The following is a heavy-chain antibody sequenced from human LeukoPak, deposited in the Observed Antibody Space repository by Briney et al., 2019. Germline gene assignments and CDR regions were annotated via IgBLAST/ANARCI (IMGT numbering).Heavy chain of an antibody. CDR1: GFTFTGYW. CDR2: VYTGDSDA. D-gene: IGHD6-13*01. J-gene: IGHJ4*02. Sequence: GESLKISCEGSGFTFTGYWIGWVRQKPGKGLEWIGIVYTGDSDARYSPSFQGHVTISADKSISTAYLQWSSLQASDTAMYHCARRLAAAKFDYWGQGTLVTVSS. CDR3: ARRLAAAKFDY. V-gene: IGHV5-51*01.